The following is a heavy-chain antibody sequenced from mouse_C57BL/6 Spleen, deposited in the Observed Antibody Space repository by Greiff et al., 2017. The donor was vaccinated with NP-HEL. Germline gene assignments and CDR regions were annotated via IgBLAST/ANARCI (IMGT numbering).Heavy chain of an antibody. Sequence: QVQLQQSGPELVKPGASVKISCKASGYAFSSSWMNWVKQRPGRGLEWIGRIYPGDGDTNYNGKFKGKATLTADKSSSTAYMQLSSLTSEDSAVYFCASRYYSYWGQGTLVTVSA. V-gene: IGHV1-82*01. CDR1: GYAFSSSW. D-gene: IGHD1-1*01. CDR3: ASRYYSY. J-gene: IGHJ3*01. CDR2: IYPGDGDT.